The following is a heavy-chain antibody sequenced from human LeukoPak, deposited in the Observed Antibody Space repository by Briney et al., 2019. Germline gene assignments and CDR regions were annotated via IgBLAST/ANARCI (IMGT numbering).Heavy chain of an antibody. CDR1: GFTFSTFN. J-gene: IGHJ4*02. D-gene: IGHD3-10*01. CDR3: AKDLAGSYYGGGQRYYFDY. V-gene: IGHV3-30*18. Sequence: GGSLRLSCAASGFTFSTFNMHWVRQAPGKGPEWVALISADESNEYYADSVKGRFTISRDNSTNTVDLQMNSLRTEDTAVYHCAKDLAGSYYGGGQRYYFDYWGQGTLVTVSS. CDR2: ISADESNE.